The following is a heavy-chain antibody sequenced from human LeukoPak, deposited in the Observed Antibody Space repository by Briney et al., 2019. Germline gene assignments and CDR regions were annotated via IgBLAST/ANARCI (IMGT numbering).Heavy chain of an antibody. V-gene: IGHV4-34*01. Sequence: SETLSLTCAVYGGSFSGYYWSWIRQPPGKGLEWIGEINHSGSTNYNPSLKSRVTISVDTSKNQFSLKLSSVTAADTAVYYCASVVVPAAMAGVSDWDYWGQGTLVTASS. D-gene: IGHD2-2*01. J-gene: IGHJ4*02. CDR2: INHSGST. CDR3: ASVVVPAAMAGVSDWDY. CDR1: GGSFSGYY.